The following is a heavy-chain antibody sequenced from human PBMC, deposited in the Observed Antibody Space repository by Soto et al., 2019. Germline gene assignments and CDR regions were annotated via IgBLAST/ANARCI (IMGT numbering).Heavy chain of an antibody. D-gene: IGHD6-19*01. CDR3: ARVLLTSGWYVWFDP. Sequence: SETLSLTCTVSGGSISSYYWSWIRQPAGKGLEWIGRIYTSGSTNYNPPLKSRVTMSVDTSKNQFSLKLSSVTAADTAVYYCARVLLTSGWYVWFDPWGQGTLVTVSS. V-gene: IGHV4-4*07. J-gene: IGHJ5*02. CDR2: IYTSGST. CDR1: GGSISSYY.